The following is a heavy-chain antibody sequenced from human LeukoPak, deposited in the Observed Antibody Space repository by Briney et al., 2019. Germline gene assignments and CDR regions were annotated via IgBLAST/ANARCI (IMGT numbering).Heavy chain of an antibody. CDR3: ARGQGYCSSTSCYQYDY. CDR2: MNPNSGNT. J-gene: IGHJ4*02. CDR1: GYTFTSYD. V-gene: IGHV1-8*01. D-gene: IGHD2-2*01. Sequence: EASVKVSCKASGYTFTSYDINWVRQATGQGLEWMGWMNPNSGNTGYAQKFQGRVTMTRNTSISTAYMELSSLRSEDTAVYYCARGQGYCSSTSCYQYDYWGQGTLVTVSS.